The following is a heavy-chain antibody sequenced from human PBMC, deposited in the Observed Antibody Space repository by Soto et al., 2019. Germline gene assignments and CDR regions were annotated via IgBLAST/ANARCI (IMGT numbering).Heavy chain of an antibody. CDR3: ARERGEPGNVVVTAFDY. Sequence: QVQLVQSGAEVKKPGSSVKVSCKASGGTFSSYAISWVRQAPGQGLEWMGGIIPIFGTANYAQKFQGRVAITADESTSTAYMELSSLRSEDTAVYYCARERGEPGNVVVTAFDYWGQGTLVTVSS. D-gene: IGHD2-21*02. V-gene: IGHV1-69*01. J-gene: IGHJ4*02. CDR1: GGTFSSYA. CDR2: IIPIFGTA.